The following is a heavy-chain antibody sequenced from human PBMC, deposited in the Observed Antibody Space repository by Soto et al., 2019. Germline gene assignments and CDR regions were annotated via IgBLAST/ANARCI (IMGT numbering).Heavy chain of an antibody. D-gene: IGHD1-1*01. CDR3: AHTQLTTGANAFDV. J-gene: IGHJ3*01. V-gene: IGHV2-5*02. Sequence: QITLKESGPTLVKPTQVLTLTCSFSGFSLSTLGAGVGWFRQPPGKALEWLALIYWDDDRQYSPSLKTRLTITKDTSKDQVVLTLTNMDPVDTGTYFCAHTQLTTGANAFDVWGQGTIVTVSS. CDR1: GFSLSTLGAG. CDR2: IYWDDDR.